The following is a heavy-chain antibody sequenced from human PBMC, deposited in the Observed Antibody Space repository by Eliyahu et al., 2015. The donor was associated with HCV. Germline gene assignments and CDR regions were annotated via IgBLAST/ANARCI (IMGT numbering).Heavy chain of an antibody. V-gene: IGHV3-48*03. Sequence: EVQLVESGEGLVQPGGSLRLSCAASKFTFRSYEMNWVRQAPGKGLEWVSSISSSGSTIYYADSVKGRFTISRDNAKNSLYLQMNSLRAEDTAVYYCARDYARLPSEYYFDYWGQGTLVTVSS. D-gene: IGHD4-11*01. CDR3: ARDYARLPSEYYFDY. J-gene: IGHJ4*02. CDR2: ISSSGSTI. CDR1: KFTFRSYE.